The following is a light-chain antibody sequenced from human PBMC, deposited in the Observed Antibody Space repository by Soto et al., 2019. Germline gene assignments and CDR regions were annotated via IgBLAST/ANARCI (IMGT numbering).Light chain of an antibody. CDR3: QQTYTTPEIT. J-gene: IGKJ5*01. CDR1: QSISIH. V-gene: IGKV1-39*01. Sequence: DIQMTQSPSSLSASVGDRVTITCRASQSISIHLNWYQQKPGKAPNLLIYGASSLKSGVPARFRGSGSGTDFTLTISSLQPEDVAIYYCQQTYTTPEITFGQGTRLDMK. CDR2: GAS.